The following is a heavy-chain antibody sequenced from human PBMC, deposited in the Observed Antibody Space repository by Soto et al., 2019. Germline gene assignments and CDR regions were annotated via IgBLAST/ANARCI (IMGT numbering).Heavy chain of an antibody. J-gene: IGHJ4*02. CDR2: IDCYGNT. V-gene: IGHV4-59*12. Sequence: PSETLSLTCTVSGGSINSYYWSWIRQPPGKGLEWIGEIDCYGNTNYDPSLKSRVTISIETSKNQFSLKMTSVTAADTAIYYCAGRSPSAWDLPFYWGQGTPVTVSS. D-gene: IGHD1-26*01. CDR1: GGSINSYY. CDR3: AGRSPSAWDLPFY.